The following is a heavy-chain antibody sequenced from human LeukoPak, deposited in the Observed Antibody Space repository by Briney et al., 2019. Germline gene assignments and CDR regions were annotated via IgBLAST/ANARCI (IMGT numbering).Heavy chain of an antibody. CDR1: GGSFSGYY. CDR3: ARSYSSSLGVIDY. Sequence: SETLSLTCAVYGGSFSGYYWSWIRQPPGKGLEWIGEINHSGSTNYNPSLKSRVTISVDTSKNQFSLKLSSVTAADTAVYYYARSYSSSLGVIDYWGQGTLVTVSS. CDR2: INHSGST. V-gene: IGHV4-34*01. J-gene: IGHJ4*02. D-gene: IGHD6-6*01.